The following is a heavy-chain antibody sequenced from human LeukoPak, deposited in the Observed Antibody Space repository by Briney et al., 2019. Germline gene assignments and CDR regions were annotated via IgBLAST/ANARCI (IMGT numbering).Heavy chain of an antibody. V-gene: IGHV4-59*01. D-gene: IGHD7-27*01. CDR1: GGSISSYY. CDR2: IYYSGST. J-gene: IGHJ5*02. Sequence: PSETLSLTCTVSGGSISSYYWSWIRQPPGKGLEWIGYIYYSGSTNYNPSLKSRVTISVDTSKNQFSLKLRSVTAADTAVYYCAREKTGGTWFDPWGQGTLVTVSS. CDR3: AREKTGGTWFDP.